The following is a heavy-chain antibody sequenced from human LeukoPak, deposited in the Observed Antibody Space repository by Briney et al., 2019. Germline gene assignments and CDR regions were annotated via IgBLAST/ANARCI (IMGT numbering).Heavy chain of an antibody. V-gene: IGHV3-20*04. J-gene: IGHJ4*02. D-gene: IGHD2-21*02. Sequence: GGSLRLSCAASGFTFDDYGMSWVRQAPGKGLEWVSGINWNGGSTGYADSVKGRFTISRDNVKNSLYLQMNSLRAEDTALYYSARAGTCFGGDCYPYIDYWGQGTLVTVPS. CDR1: GFTFDDYG. CDR3: ARAGTCFGGDCYPYIDY. CDR2: INWNGGST.